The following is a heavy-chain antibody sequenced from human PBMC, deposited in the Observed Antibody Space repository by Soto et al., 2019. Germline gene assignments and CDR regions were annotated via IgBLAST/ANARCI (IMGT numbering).Heavy chain of an antibody. CDR2: INVNGGGP. D-gene: IGHD2-15*01. V-gene: IGHV3-23*01. CDR1: GFTFGSYA. CDR3: ARWGCSGSNCNLNQRSFDL. Sequence: PGGSLRLSCAASGFTFGSYAMSWVRQTPGKGLEWVASINVNGGGPYYADSVKGRFTFSRDDSKNTMSLQMNSLRVEDTAMYYCARWGCSGSNCNLNQRSFDLWGQGTLVTVSS. J-gene: IGHJ4*02.